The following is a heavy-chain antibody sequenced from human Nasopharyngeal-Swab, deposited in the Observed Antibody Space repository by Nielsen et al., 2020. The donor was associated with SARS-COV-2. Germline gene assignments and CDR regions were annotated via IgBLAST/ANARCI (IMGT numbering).Heavy chain of an antibody. V-gene: IGHV3-48*02. D-gene: IGHD1-26*01. Sequence: GESLKISCAASGFTISSNGMNWVRQAPGKGLEWVAYISSSSSTSCYADSVKGRFTISRDNPKNSLYLQMNSLRDEDTAVYYCARDVGIVGATLDNWGQGTLVTVSS. CDR2: ISSSSSTS. CDR1: GFTISSNG. CDR3: ARDVGIVGATLDN. J-gene: IGHJ4*02.